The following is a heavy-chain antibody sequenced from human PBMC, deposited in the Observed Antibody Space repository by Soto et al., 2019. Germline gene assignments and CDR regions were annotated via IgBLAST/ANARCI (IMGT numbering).Heavy chain of an antibody. V-gene: IGHV3-48*02. J-gene: IGHJ4*02. CDR2: ISSSGSTI. Sequence: EVQLVESGGGLVQPGGSLRLSCAASGFTFSSYSMNWVRQAPGKGLEWVSYISSSGSTIYYADSVRGRFTISRDNAKNSLYLQMHSLRDEDTAVYYCARAGYRSVDYWGQGPLVTVSS. CDR3: ARAGYRSVDY. D-gene: IGHD3-3*01. CDR1: GFTFSSYS.